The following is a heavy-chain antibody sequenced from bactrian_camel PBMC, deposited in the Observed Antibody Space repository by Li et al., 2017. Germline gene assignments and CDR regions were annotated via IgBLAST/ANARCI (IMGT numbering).Heavy chain of an antibody. V-gene: IGHV3S60*01. D-gene: IGHD3*01. Sequence: HVQLVESGEGLVQPGGSLRLSCAASGFTFADSDMAWYRQAPGNECELVSFIRGDGTTYYADSVKGRFTISQDSAKKTVYLQMNSLKPEDTAMYYCTARGNPYACYDWTPAYQYWGQGTQVTVS. CDR3: TARGNPYACYDWTPAYQY. J-gene: IGHJ4*01. CDR2: IRGDGTT. CDR1: GFTFADSD.